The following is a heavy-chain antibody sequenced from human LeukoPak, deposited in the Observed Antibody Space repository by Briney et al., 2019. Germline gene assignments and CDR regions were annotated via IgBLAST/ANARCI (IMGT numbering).Heavy chain of an antibody. CDR1: GFIFSNYA. CDR2: ISYDGNNK. D-gene: IGHD6-13*01. J-gene: IGHJ4*02. V-gene: IGHV3-30*04. CDR3: ARGTYSSSWFLDY. Sequence: GGSLRLSCAASGFIFSNYAMHWVRQAPGKWLAWVAVISYDGNNKYYADSVKGRFTISRDNSKNTLYLQMNSLRAEDTAVYYCARGTYSSSWFLDYWGQGTLVTVSS.